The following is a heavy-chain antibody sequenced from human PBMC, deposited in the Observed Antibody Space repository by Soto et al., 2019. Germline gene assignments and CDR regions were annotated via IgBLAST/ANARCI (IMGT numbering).Heavy chain of an antibody. CDR2: IYPGDSDT. D-gene: IGHD6-13*01. CDR1: GYSFTSYW. CDR3: AGLRVAAPSGGYYNMDV. V-gene: IGHV5-51*01. J-gene: IGHJ6*03. Sequence: VESLKISCKGSGYSFTSYWIGWVRQMPGKGLEWMGIIYPGDSDTRYSPSFQGQVTISADKSISTAYLQWSSLRASDTAMYYCAGLRVAAPSGGYYNMDVWGKGTRVTVS.